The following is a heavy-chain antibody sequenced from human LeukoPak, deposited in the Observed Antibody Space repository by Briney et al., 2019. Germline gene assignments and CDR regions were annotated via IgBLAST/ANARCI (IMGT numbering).Heavy chain of an antibody. J-gene: IGHJ4*02. CDR2: ISGSGGST. D-gene: IGHD2-15*01. Sequence: GGSLRLSCAASGFTFSSYVMSWVRQAPGKGLERVSAISGSGGSTYYADSVKGRFTISRDKSKNTLYLQMNSLRAEDTAVYYCAKYCSGGSCYQYYFDYWGQGTLVTVSS. V-gene: IGHV3-23*01. CDR1: GFTFSSYV. CDR3: AKYCSGGSCYQYYFDY.